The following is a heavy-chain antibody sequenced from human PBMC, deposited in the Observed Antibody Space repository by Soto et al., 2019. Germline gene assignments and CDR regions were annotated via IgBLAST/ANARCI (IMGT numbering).Heavy chain of an antibody. CDR2: ISSSITYI. D-gene: IGHD2-2*01. V-gene: IGHV3-21*04. CDR1: GFTFSSYS. J-gene: IGHJ6*02. Sequence: GGSLRLSCAASGFTFSSYSMNWVRQAPGKGLEWVSSISSSITYIYYADSVKGRFTISRDNAKNSLYLQMSSLRAEDTAVYYCARDLMTGCSSTSCYEKGLMDVWGQGTTVTVSS. CDR3: ARDLMTGCSSTSCYEKGLMDV.